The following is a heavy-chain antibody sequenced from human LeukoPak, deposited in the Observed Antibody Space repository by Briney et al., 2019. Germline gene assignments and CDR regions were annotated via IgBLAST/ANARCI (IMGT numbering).Heavy chain of an antibody. CDR1: GGSISSYY. CDR3: ARDRRPYSGSYFDY. CDR2: IYTSGST. Sequence: SETLSLTCTVSGGSISSYYWSWIRQPAGKGLEWIGRIYTSGSTNYNPSLKSRVTMSVDTSKNQFSLKLSSVTAADTAVYYCARDRRPYSGSYFDYWGQGTLVTVSS. D-gene: IGHD1-26*01. J-gene: IGHJ4*02. V-gene: IGHV4-4*07.